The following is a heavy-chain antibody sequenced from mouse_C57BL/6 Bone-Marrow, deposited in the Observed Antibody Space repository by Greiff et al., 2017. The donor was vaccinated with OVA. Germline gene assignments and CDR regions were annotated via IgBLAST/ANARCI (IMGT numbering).Heavy chain of an antibody. CDR2: IDPSDSYT. CDR3: ARSLYYYGSDY. D-gene: IGHD1-1*01. J-gene: IGHJ2*01. CDR1: GYTFTSYW. Sequence: VQLQQPGAELVMPGASVKLSCKASGYTFTSYWMHWVKQRPGQGLEWIGEIDPSDSYTNYNQKFKGKSTLTVDKSSSTAYMQLSSLTSEDSAVYYCARSLYYYGSDYWGQGTTLTVSS. V-gene: IGHV1-69*01.